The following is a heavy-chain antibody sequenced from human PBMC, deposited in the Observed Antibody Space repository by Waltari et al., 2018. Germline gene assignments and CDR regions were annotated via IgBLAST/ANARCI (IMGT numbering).Heavy chain of an antibody. CDR2: IYPGDSDT. V-gene: IGHV5-51*01. J-gene: IGHJ6*03. Sequence: EVQLVQSGAEVKKPGESLKISCKGSGYSFTSYWIDWVRQLPGKGLEWMGIIYPGDSDTRYSPSFQGQVTISADKSISTAYLQWSSLKASDTAMYYCARMWGDCSSTSCYFYYYMDVWGKGTTVTVSS. D-gene: IGHD2-2*01. CDR1: GYSFTSYW. CDR3: ARMWGDCSSTSCYFYYYMDV.